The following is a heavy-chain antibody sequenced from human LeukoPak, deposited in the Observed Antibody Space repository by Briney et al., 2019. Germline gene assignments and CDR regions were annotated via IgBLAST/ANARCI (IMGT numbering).Heavy chain of an antibody. V-gene: IGHV3-48*04. CDR1: GFTFSSYA. CDR2: ISSSGSTL. CDR3: ARRRYNWNAIDY. J-gene: IGHJ4*02. Sequence: GGSLRLSCAASGFTFSSYAMSWVRQAPGKGLEWVSYISSSGSTLYYADSVKGQITISRDNAKNSLYLQMNSLRAEDTAVYYCARRRYNWNAIDYWGQGTLVTVSS. D-gene: IGHD1-20*01.